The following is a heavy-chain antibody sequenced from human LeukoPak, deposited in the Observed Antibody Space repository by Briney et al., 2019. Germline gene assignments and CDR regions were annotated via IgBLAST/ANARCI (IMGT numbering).Heavy chain of an antibody. CDR3: ASGSHPLNWFDP. V-gene: IGHV4-59*01. D-gene: IGHD1-26*01. CDR2: IYYSGSP. Sequence: SETLSLTCTVSGGSISSYYWSWIRQPPGKGLEWIGYIYYSGSPNYISSLKSRLTISVDTSKNQFSLKLSSVTAADTAVYYCASGSHPLNWFDPWGQGTLVTVSS. J-gene: IGHJ5*02. CDR1: GGSISSYY.